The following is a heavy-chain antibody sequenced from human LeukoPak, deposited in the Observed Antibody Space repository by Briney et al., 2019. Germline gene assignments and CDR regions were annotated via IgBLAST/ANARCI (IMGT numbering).Heavy chain of an antibody. V-gene: IGHV3-21*01. J-gene: IGHJ5*02. CDR2: ISSSRNYI. CDR1: GFTFSSYS. Sequence: GGSLRLSCAASGFTFSSYSMNWVRQAPGKGLEWVSYISSSRNYIFYADSVKGRFTISRDNAKNSLYLQMNSLRAEDTAVYYCARQIFGVVRVNWFDPWGQGTLVTVSS. D-gene: IGHD3-3*01. CDR3: ARQIFGVVRVNWFDP.